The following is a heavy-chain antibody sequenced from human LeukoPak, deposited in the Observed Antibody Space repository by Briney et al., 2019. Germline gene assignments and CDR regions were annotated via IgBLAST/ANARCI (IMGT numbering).Heavy chain of an antibody. CDR1: GYSFTSYW. Sequence: GESLKISCKGSGYSFTSYWIGWVRQMPGKGLEWMGIIYPGDSDTRYSPSFQGQVTISADKSISTAYLQWSSLKASDTAMYYCARQMGSSGYYRYMDVWGKGTTDTVSS. D-gene: IGHD3-22*01. CDR2: IYPGDSDT. CDR3: ARQMGSSGYYRYMDV. V-gene: IGHV5-51*01. J-gene: IGHJ6*03.